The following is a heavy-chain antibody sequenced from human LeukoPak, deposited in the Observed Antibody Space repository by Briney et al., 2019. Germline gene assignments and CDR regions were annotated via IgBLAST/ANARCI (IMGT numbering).Heavy chain of an antibody. J-gene: IGHJ3*01. CDR2: INHSGST. CDR3: AGPLMGATSRDAFDF. V-gene: IGHV4-34*01. D-gene: IGHD1-26*01. Sequence: SETLSLTCAVYGGSFSGYYWSWIRQPPGKGLEWIGEINHSGSTNYNPSLKSRVTISVDTSKNQFSLKLSSVTAADTAVYYCAGPLMGATSRDAFDFWGQGTVVTVSS. CDR1: GGSFSGYY.